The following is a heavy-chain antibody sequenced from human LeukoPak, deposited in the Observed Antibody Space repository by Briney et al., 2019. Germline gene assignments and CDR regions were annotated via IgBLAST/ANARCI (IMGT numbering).Heavy chain of an antibody. CDR1: GGSISSYN. CDR2: IYNSGNT. Sequence: TSETLSLTCTVSGGSISSYNWNWIRQPPGKGLEWIGYIYNSGNTNYNPSLKSRVTISVDTSKKQFSLKLSSVTDADTAVYYCARGSSLGYWGQGTLVTVSS. V-gene: IGHV4-59*01. J-gene: IGHJ4*02. CDR3: ARGSSLGY.